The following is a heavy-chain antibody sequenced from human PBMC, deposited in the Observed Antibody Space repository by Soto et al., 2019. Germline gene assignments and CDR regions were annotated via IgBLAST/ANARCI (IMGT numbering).Heavy chain of an antibody. D-gene: IGHD6-6*01. CDR2: ISIRGGDE. CDR1: GFTFSSYA. J-gene: IGHJ4*02. CDR3: ARGTIVARQHLDY. V-gene: IGHV3-30*03. Sequence: VQLVESGGGVVQPGKSLRLSCAASGFTFSSYAMHWARQAPGKGLEWVTVISIRGGDEYYAESVRGRFTISRDDSKNTLYLQRDSMRVEDTAGYYCARGTIVARQHLDYWGQGTLVTVSS.